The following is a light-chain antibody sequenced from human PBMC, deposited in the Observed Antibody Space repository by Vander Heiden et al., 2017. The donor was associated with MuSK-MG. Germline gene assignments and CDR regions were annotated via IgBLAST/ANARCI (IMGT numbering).Light chain of an antibody. J-gene: IGLJ3*02. CDR1: SSDGGKYNH. CDR2: EIA. V-gene: IGLV2-23*02. CDR3: CSYAGGGTWV. Sequence: QSPLTQPASVSGSPGPSITISCSGTSSDGGKYNHVSWHRQHPGKAPQRMMLEIARRPSGVPDRFSGSRSGNTASLTISGLQAEDEGDDYCCSYAGGGTWVFGGGTRVTVL.